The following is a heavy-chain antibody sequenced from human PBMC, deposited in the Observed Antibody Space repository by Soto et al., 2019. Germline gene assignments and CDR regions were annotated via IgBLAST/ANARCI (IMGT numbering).Heavy chain of an antibody. Sequence: QVQLVQSGTVVQRRGSSVKVSCQASGGSFSSHGMAWVRQAPGQGLEWMGGIIPTFGTATYAPKFQGRVTITADKSTNTAYMELSSLRSEDTAVYYCASERSAQDFDVWGQGTLITVSS. D-gene: IGHD1-26*01. CDR3: ASERSAQDFDV. V-gene: IGHV1-69*06. J-gene: IGHJ4*02. CDR2: IIPTFGTA. CDR1: GGSFSSHG.